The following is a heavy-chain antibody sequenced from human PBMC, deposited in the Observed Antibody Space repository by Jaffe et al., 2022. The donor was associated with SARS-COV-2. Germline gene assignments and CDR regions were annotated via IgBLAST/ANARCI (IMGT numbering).Heavy chain of an antibody. J-gene: IGHJ6*03. CDR2: ISSSGSTI. D-gene: IGHD4-17*01. CDR1: GFTFSDYY. CDR3: ARDSPDYGDYVPRGTYYYYMDV. V-gene: IGHV3-11*01. Sequence: QVQLVESGGGLVKPGGSLRLSCAASGFTFSDYYMSWIRQAPGKGLEWVSYISSSGSTIYYADSVKGRFTISRDNAKNSLYLQMNSLRAEDTAVYYCARDSPDYGDYVPRGTYYYYMDVWGKGTTVTVSS.